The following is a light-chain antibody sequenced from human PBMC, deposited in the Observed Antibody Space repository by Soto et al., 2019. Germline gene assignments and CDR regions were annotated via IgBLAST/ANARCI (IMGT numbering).Light chain of an antibody. J-gene: IGKJ4*01. Sequence: DVQMTQSPSTLSASVVDRVTITCRSSQSISSWLAWYQQKPGKAPKLLIYDASSLESGVPSRFSGSGSGTEFTLTISSLQPDDFTTYYCQQYYSYSPLTFGGGTKVDI. CDR1: QSISSW. CDR3: QQYYSYSPLT. CDR2: DAS. V-gene: IGKV1-5*01.